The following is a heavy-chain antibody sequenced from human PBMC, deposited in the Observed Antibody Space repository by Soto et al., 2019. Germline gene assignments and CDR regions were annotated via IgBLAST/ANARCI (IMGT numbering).Heavy chain of an antibody. Sequence: GGSLRLSCAASGFTVSSNYMSWVRQAPGKGLEWVSVIYSGGSTYYADSVKGRFTISRDNSKNTLYLQMNSLRAEDTAVYYCARDRSRFYSKGGGDAFDIWGQGTMVTVSS. CDR2: IYSGGST. V-gene: IGHV3-66*01. J-gene: IGHJ3*02. D-gene: IGHD4-4*01. CDR3: ARDRSRFYSKGGGDAFDI. CDR1: GFTVSSNY.